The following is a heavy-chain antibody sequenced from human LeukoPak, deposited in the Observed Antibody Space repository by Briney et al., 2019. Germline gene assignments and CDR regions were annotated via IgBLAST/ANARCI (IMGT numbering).Heavy chain of an antibody. D-gene: IGHD2-15*01. Sequence: GASVKVSCKASGYTFTSYAMHWVRQAPGQRLEWMGWINAGNGNTKYSQKFQGRVTITRDTSASTAYMEVSSLRSEDTAVYYCARLGYCSDSSCYLVDYWGQGTLVTVSS. CDR2: INAGNGNT. CDR3: ARLGYCSDSSCYLVDY. V-gene: IGHV1-3*01. J-gene: IGHJ4*02. CDR1: GYTFTSYA.